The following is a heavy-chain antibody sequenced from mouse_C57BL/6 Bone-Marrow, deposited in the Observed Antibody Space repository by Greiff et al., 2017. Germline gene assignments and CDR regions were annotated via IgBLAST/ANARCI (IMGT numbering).Heavy chain of an antibody. CDR1: GYTFTSYW. J-gene: IGHJ2*01. V-gene: IGHV1-50*01. Sequence: QVQLQQPGAELVKPGASVKLSCKASGYTFTSYWMQWVKQRPGQGLEWIGEIDPSDSDTNYNQKFKGKATLTVDTSSSTAYMQLSSLTSEDSAVYYCATGDYWGQGTTLTVSS. CDR3: ATGDY. CDR2: IDPSDSDT.